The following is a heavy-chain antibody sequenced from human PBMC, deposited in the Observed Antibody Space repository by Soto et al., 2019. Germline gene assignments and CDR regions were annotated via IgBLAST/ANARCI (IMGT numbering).Heavy chain of an antibody. V-gene: IGHV1-2*02. D-gene: IGHD3-10*01. J-gene: IGHJ6*02. CDR1: GYTFTGYY. CDR2: INPNSGCT. CDR3: ARDGTGGSGSYYGYYYGMDV. Sequence: GASVKVSFKASGYTFTGYYMHWLRQAPGQGLEWMGWINPNSGCTNYAQKFQGRVTMTRDTSISTAYMELSRLRSDDTAVYYCARDGTGGSGSYYGYYYGMDVWGQGTTVTVSS.